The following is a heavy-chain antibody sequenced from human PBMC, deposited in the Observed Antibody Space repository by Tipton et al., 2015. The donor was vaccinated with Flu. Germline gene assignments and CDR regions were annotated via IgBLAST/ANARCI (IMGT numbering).Heavy chain of an antibody. CDR2: VYYTGST. J-gene: IGHJ4*02. Sequence: TLSLTCTVSGGSIRGYYWNWIRQFPGKGLEWIGFVYYTGSTNYKSSLKSRVTISTDTSTNQVSLKMNSVIAADTAVYYCARGPPGPSIRAYYFDIWGQGALVIVSS. D-gene: IGHD2-21*01. CDR3: ARGPPGPSIRAYYFDI. CDR1: GGSIRGYY. V-gene: IGHV4-59*01.